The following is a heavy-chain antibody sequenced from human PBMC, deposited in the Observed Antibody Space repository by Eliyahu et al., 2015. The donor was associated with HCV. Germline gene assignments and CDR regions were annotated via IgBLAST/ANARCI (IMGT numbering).Heavy chain of an antibody. CDR1: GGSISXSXYY. D-gene: IGHD5-24*01. CDR2: IYYSGST. V-gene: IGHV4-39*01. J-gene: IGHJ4*02. Sequence: QLQLQESGPGLVKPSETLSLTCTVSGGSISXSXYYWGWIRQPPGKGLEWIGSIYYSGSTYYNPSLKSRVTISVDTSKNQFSLKLSSVTAADTAVYYCARDNMAGWSQLWVDGMDYWGQGTLVTVSS. CDR3: ARDNMAGWSQLWVDGMDY.